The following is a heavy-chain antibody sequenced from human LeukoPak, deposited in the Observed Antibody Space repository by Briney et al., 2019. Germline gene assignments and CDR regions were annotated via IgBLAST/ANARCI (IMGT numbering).Heavy chain of an antibody. J-gene: IGHJ3*02. CDR1: GYSISSGYY. V-gene: IGHV4-38-2*02. Sequence: SETLSLTCTVSGYSISSGYYWGWIRQPPGKGLEWIGSIYHSGSTYYNPSLKSRVTISVDTSKNQFSLKLSSVTAADTAVYYCARVGLYNWNYMHAFDIWGQGTMVTVSS. CDR3: ARVGLYNWNYMHAFDI. CDR2: IYHSGST. D-gene: IGHD1-7*01.